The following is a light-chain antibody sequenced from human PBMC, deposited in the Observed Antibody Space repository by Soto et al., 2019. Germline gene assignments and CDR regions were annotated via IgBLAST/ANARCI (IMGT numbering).Light chain of an antibody. Sequence: DIVMTQSPDSLAVSLGERATINCKSSQSVLYSSNNKNYLAWYQQKPGQPPKLLIYWASTRESGVPDRFSGRGSGTDFTLTISSLQAEEVEVYHRQKYYVTPNTFAQGTKLEIK. CDR3: QKYYVTPNT. V-gene: IGKV4-1*01. CDR2: WAS. J-gene: IGKJ2*01. CDR1: QSVLYSSNNKNY.